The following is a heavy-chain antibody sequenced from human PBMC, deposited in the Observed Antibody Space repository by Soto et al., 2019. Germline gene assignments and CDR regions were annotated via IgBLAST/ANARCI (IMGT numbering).Heavy chain of an antibody. J-gene: IGHJ6*02. CDR1: GGSVSSGSYY. D-gene: IGHD3-16*01. V-gene: IGHV4-61*01. Sequence: SETLSLTCTVSGGSVSSGSYYWSWIRQPPGKGLEWIGYIYYSGSTNYNPSLKSRVTISVDTSKNQFSLKLSSVTAADTAVYYCARDMSRHAYYYYGMDVWGQGTTLTVSS. CDR3: ARDMSRHAYYYYGMDV. CDR2: IYYSGST.